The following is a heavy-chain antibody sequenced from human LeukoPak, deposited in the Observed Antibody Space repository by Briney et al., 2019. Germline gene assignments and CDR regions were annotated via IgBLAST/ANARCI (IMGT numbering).Heavy chain of an antibody. V-gene: IGHV3-30*19. CDR3: ARVRAGYCTSTSCYTGMDV. CDR2: ISYDGSNG. D-gene: IGHD2-2*01. Sequence: PGGSLRLSCAASGFTFSSFGMHWVRQAPGKGLEWVALISYDGSNGYYADSVRGRFTISRDNSKFTLYMQMNSLRAEDTAVYYCARVRAGYCTSTSCYTGMDVWGQGTTVTVSS. J-gene: IGHJ6*02. CDR1: GFTFSSFG.